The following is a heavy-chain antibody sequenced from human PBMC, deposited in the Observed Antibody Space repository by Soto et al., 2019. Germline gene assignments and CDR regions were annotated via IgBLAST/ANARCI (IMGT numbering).Heavy chain of an antibody. D-gene: IGHD2-8*01. CDR2: ISARGRT. Sequence: NPSETLSLTCTVSGDSISNFYWSWIRQPTGKGLESLGRISARGRTNYNPSLQSRVAMSLDTSKNQFSLRLTSLSAADTAVYFCARGMGRYFDLWGRGTLVTVSS. J-gene: IGHJ2*01. V-gene: IGHV4-4*07. CDR1: GDSISNFY. CDR3: ARGMGRYFDL.